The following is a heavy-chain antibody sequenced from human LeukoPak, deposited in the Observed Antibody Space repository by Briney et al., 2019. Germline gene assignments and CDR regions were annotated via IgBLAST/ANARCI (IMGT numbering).Heavy chain of an antibody. J-gene: IGHJ3*02. CDR3: ARERTLCAFDI. D-gene: IGHD1-14*01. CDR2: IYYSGST. V-gene: IGHV4-39*01. Sequence: SETLSLTCTVSGGSISSSSYYWGWIRQPPGKGLEWIGSIYYSGSTYYNPSLKSRVTISVDTSKNQFSLKLSSVTAADTAVYYCARERTLCAFDIWGQGTMVTVSS. CDR1: GGSISSSSYY.